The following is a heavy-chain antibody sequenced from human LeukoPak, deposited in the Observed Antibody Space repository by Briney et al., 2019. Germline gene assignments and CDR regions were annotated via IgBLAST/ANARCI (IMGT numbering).Heavy chain of an antibody. D-gene: IGHD3-3*01. CDR1: GGSISSGDYY. V-gene: IGHV4-30-4*01. CDR2: IYYSGST. CDR3: ARGIFGVAKNKEDGDY. Sequence: SETLSLTCTVSGGSISSGDYYWSWIRQPPGKGLEWIGYIYYSGSTYYNPSLKSRVTISVDTSKNQFSLKLSSVTAADMAVYYCARGIFGVAKNKEDGDYWGQGTLVTVSS. J-gene: IGHJ4*02.